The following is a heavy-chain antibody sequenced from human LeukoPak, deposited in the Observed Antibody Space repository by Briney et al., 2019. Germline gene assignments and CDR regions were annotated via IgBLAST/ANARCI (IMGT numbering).Heavy chain of an antibody. J-gene: IGHJ5*02. Sequence: GTSLRLSCTASGFTFSGYGMHWVRQAPGKGLEWVAVISYDGNNKYYADSVKGRFTISRDNSKNTLYLQMNGLRAEDTAVYFCAKGQRLYCSSGSCFDWFDPWGQGTLVTVSS. CDR3: AKGQRLYCSSGSCFDWFDP. CDR2: ISYDGNNK. V-gene: IGHV3-30*18. D-gene: IGHD2-15*01. CDR1: GFTFSGYG.